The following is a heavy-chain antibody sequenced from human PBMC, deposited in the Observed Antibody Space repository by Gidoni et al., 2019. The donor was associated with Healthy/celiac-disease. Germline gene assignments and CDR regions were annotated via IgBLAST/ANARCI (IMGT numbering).Heavy chain of an antibody. CDR1: GFTFSSYA. D-gene: IGHD2-2*02. Sequence: EVQLLESGGGLVQPGGSLRLSCAASGFTFSSYAMRWVRQAPGKGLEWVSAISGSGGSTYYADSVKGRFTISRDNSKNTLYLQMNSLRAEDTAVYYCAKGGIVVVPAAIEVNWFDPWGQGTLVTVSS. V-gene: IGHV3-23*01. CDR3: AKGGIVVVPAAIEVNWFDP. CDR2: ISGSGGST. J-gene: IGHJ5*02.